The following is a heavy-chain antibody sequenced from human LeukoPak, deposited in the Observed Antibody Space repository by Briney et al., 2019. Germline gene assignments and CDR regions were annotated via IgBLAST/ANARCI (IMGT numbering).Heavy chain of an antibody. V-gene: IGHV4-34*01. D-gene: IGHD6-13*01. CDR1: GGSFSGYY. CDR3: AKGGPQVVRWSFDP. J-gene: IGHJ5*02. CDR2: INHSGST. Sequence: SETLSLTCAVYGGSFSGYYWSWIRQPPGKGLEWIGEINHSGSTNYNPSLKSRVTISVDTSKNQFSLKLSSVTAADTAVYYCAKGGPQVVRWSFDPWGQGTLVTVSS.